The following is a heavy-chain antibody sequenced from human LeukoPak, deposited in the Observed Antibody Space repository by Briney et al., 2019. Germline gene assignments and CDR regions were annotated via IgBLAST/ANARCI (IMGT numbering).Heavy chain of an antibody. CDR2: INQSGST. CDR3: ARGKGLRRPWYFDL. D-gene: IGHD5-12*01. V-gene: IGHV4-34*01. J-gene: IGHJ2*01. CDR1: GGSFSGYY. Sequence: SESLSLTCAVYGGSFSGYYWRWIRQPPGKGLEWMGEINQSGSTNYNPSLQSRATIPEDTSKNQFCLKWNSVTATDTAVYYGARGKGLRRPWYFDLWGRGTLITVSS.